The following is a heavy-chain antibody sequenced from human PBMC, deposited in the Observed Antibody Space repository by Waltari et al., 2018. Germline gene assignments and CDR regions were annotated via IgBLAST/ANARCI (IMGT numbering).Heavy chain of an antibody. CDR3: ARISSHGGYWYFDL. CDR1: GGSISSSRYY. J-gene: IGHJ2*01. V-gene: IGHV4-39*01. Sequence: QLQLQESGPGLGRPSETLSLTCTGSGGSISSSRYYWGWLRRPPGKGLEWLGRIYNSGTTNYNPSLKRRVTMSVDTAKNKFSRTLCSVTAADTAVYYCARISSHGGYWYFDLWGRGTLVTVSS. D-gene: IGHD6-13*01. CDR2: IYNSGTT.